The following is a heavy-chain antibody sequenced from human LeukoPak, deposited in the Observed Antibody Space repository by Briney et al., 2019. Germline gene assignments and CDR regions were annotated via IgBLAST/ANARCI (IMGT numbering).Heavy chain of an antibody. Sequence: PGGSLRLSCAASGFTFSSYSMNWVRQAPGKGLEWVSGISWNSGSIDYADSAKGRFTISRDNAKNSLYLQMINLRTEDTALYYCAKEDCSGATCYSGHWGQGTLVTVSS. J-gene: IGHJ4*02. V-gene: IGHV3-9*01. D-gene: IGHD2-15*01. CDR3: AKEDCSGATCYSGH. CDR1: GFTFSSYS. CDR2: ISWNSGSI.